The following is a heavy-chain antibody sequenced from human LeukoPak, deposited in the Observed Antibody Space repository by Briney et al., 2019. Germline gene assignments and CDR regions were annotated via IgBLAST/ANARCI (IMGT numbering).Heavy chain of an antibody. CDR2: VFYSGTT. CDR1: GGSVSSNY. J-gene: IGHJ2*01. D-gene: IGHD4-17*01. Sequence: SETLSLTCTVSGGSVSSNYWTWLRQPPGMGLQWIGTVFYSGTTYYNPSLKSRATTSVDTSNNQFSLKLSSVTVADMAVYYCARLARSTRDYSWHFDLWGRGTLVTVSS. V-gene: IGHV4-39*01. CDR3: ARLARSTRDYSWHFDL.